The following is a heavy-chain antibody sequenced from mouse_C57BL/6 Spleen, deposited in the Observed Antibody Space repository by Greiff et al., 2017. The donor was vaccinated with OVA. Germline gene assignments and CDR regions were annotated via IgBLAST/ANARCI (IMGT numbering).Heavy chain of an antibody. J-gene: IGHJ4*01. CDR2: IDPEDGET. V-gene: IGHV14-2*01. Sequence: EVQLKESGAELVKPGASVKLSCTASGFNIKDYYMHWVKQRTEQGLEWIGRIDPEDGETKYAPKFQGKATITADTSSNTAYLELSSLTSEDTAVYYCGGSSPSYAMDYWGQGTSVTVSS. CDR3: GGSSPSYAMDY. D-gene: IGHD1-1*01. CDR1: GFNIKDYY.